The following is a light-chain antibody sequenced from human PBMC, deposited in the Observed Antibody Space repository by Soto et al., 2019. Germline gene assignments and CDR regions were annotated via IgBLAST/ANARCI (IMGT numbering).Light chain of an antibody. CDR2: AAS. CDR1: QTIIRY. CDR3: QQSYSTPYT. Sequence: DIQMTQSPSSLSASVGDRVSITCRASQTIIRYLSWYQQKPGKAPKLLISAASSLQSGVSSRFNGSRSGTDFTLTISSLQSDDFATYYCQQSYSTPYTFGQGTKVDIK. V-gene: IGKV1-39*01. J-gene: IGKJ2*01.